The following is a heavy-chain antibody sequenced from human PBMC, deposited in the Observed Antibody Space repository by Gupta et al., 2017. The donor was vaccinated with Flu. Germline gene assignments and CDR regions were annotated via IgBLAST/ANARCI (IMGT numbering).Heavy chain of an antibody. CDR3: ARLRGTTVTTGLYFDY. CDR1: GGSIRSSSYY. CDR2: IYYSGST. V-gene: IGHV4-39*01. D-gene: IGHD4-17*01. J-gene: IGHJ4*02. Sequence: QLQLQASGPGLVKPSETLSLTCTVSGGSIRSSSYYWGWLRQPPGKGLEWIGSIYYSGSTYYNPSLKSRGTISVDTSKNQFSRKLSSVTAADTAVYYCARLRGTTVTTGLYFDYWGQGTLGTVSS.